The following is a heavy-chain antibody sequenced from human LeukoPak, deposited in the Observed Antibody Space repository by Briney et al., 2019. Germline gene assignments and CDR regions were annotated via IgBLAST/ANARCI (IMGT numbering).Heavy chain of an antibody. CDR3: ARVSSSSAWYYYFDY. CDR1: GGSISSYY. J-gene: IGHJ4*02. D-gene: IGHD6-19*01. CDR2: IFYSGST. Sequence: SETLSLTCTVSGGSISSYYWSWIRQPPEKGLEWIAHIFYSGSTNYNPSLKSRVTIPVDTSKNQFSLKLSSVTAADTAVYYCARVSSSSAWYYYFDYWGQGTLVTVSS. V-gene: IGHV4-59*08.